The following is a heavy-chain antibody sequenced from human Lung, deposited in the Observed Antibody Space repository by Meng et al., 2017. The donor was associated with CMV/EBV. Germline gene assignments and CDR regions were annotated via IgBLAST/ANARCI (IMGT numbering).Heavy chain of an antibody. CDR2: ISGSGGST. V-gene: IGHV3-23*01. D-gene: IGHD6-25*01. CDR1: GFTFSSYA. Sequence: ESLQISCAASGFTFSSYAMSWVRQAPGKGLEWLSAISGSGGSTYYADSVKGRFTITRDNSKNTLYMKMNSLRAENTAVYYCAKGQAGSKQRATGGFDYWGQGXLVTVSS. CDR3: AKGQAGSKQRATGGFDY. J-gene: IGHJ4*02.